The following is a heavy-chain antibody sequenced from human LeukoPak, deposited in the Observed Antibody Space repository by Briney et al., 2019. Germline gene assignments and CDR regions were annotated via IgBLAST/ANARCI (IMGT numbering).Heavy chain of an antibody. CDR1: GGSFSGYY. CDR2: INHSGST. V-gene: IGHV4-34*01. J-gene: IGHJ4*02. D-gene: IGHD2-2*01. CDR3: TRGATSFYYFDQ. Sequence: SETLSLTCAVYGGSFSGYYWSWIRQPPGKGLEWIGEINHSGSTNYNPSLKSRVTISVDTSKNQFSLKLSSVTATDTAVYYCTRGATSFYYFDQWAQGTPVTVSS.